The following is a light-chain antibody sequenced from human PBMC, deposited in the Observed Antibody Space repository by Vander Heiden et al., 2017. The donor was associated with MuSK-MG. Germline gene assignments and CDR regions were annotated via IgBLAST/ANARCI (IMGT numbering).Light chain of an antibody. V-gene: IGKV3-11*01. Sequence: EIVLTQSPATLYLSPGESATLSCRASQSVSSYFAWYQQKPGQAHRLLIEYASNRATGTPARSSGSGSGTDFTRTSISLEAEAFAGYSGNQRRKGYWMTFGQGTRLE. CDR3: NQRRKGYWMT. CDR2: YAS. CDR1: QSVSSY. J-gene: IGKJ5*01.